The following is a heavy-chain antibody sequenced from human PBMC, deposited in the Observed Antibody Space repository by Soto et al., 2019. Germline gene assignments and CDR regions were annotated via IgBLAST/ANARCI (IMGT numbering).Heavy chain of an antibody. CDR1: GFTFSSYA. J-gene: IGHJ4*02. V-gene: IGHV3-23*01. CDR3: ARRSSGWYFDY. D-gene: IGHD6-19*01. CDR2: ISGSGDST. Sequence: EVQLLESGGGLVQPGGSLRLSCAASGFTFSSYAMSWVRQAPGKGLEWVSAISGSGDSTYYADSVKGRFTISRDNSKNTVYLHMNSLRADDTAVYHCARRSSGWYFDYWGQGTLVTVSS.